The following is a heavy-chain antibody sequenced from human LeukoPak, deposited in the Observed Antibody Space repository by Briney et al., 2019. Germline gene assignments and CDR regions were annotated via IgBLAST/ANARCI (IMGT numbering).Heavy chain of an antibody. CDR3: ARETTPNYYDSSGYQDWFDP. D-gene: IGHD3-22*01. CDR2: INPSSGST. J-gene: IGHJ5*02. CDR1: GYTFTSYY. V-gene: IGHV1-46*01. Sequence: APVKVSCKASGYTFTSYYMHWVRQAPGQGLEWMGIINPSSGSTSYAQKFQGRVTMTRDTSTSTVYMELSSLRSEDTAVYYCARETTPNYYDSSGYQDWFDPWGQGTLFTVSS.